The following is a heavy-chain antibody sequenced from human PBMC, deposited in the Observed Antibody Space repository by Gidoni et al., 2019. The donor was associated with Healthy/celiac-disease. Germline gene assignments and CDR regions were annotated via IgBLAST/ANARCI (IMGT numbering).Heavy chain of an antibody. Sequence: LSLTCTVSGGSISSSSYYWGWIRQPPGKGLEWIGSIYYSGSTYYNPSLKSRVTISVDTSKNQFSLKLSSGTAADTAVYYCARHGVVWLVRGGYFDYWGQGTLVTVSS. CDR1: GGSISSSSYY. CDR3: ARHGVVWLVRGGYFDY. D-gene: IGHD3-10*01. J-gene: IGHJ4*02. V-gene: IGHV4-39*01. CDR2: IYYSGST.